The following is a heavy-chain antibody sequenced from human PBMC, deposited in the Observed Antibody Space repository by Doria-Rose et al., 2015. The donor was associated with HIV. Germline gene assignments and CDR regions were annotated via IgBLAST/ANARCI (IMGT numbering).Heavy chain of an antibody. D-gene: IGHD6-13*01. CDR1: GVSLSGPGMG. CDR2: IFSDDER. V-gene: IGHV2-26*01. J-gene: IGHJ4*02. CDR3: ARIKSSRWYHKYYFDF. Sequence: QVTLKESGPVLVKPTETLTLTCTVSGVSLSGPGMGVSWIRQPPGKALEWLANIFSDDERSYKTSLKSRLTMSRGTSKSQVVLTMTDMDPVDTATYYCARIKSSRWYHKYYFDFWGQGTLVIVSA.